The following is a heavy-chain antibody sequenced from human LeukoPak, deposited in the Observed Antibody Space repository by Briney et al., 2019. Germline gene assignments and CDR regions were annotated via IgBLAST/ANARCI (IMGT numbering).Heavy chain of an antibody. CDR2: IYPGDSDT. J-gene: IGHJ5*02. CDR3: ARRYCSTISRYWGKGPFDP. CDR1: GYSFTSYW. V-gene: IGHV5-51*01. Sequence: GESMKISFKGSGYSFTSYWIGWVRQMPGKGLEWMGIIYPGDSDTRYSPSFQGQVTISADKSFSTAYLQWSSLKASDTAMYYCARRYCSTISRYWGKGPFDPWGQGTLVTVSS. D-gene: IGHD2-2*01.